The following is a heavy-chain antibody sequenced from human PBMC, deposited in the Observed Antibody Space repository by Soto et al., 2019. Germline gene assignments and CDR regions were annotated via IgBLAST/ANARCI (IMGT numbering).Heavy chain of an antibody. Sequence: HPGGSLRLSCAASGFTFSSYSMNWVRQAPGKGLEWVSYISSSSSTIYYADSVKGRFTISRDNAKNSLYLQMNSLRAEDTAVYYCARPHRNYGRPATHLFDYWGQGTLVTVSS. CDR1: GFTFSSYS. J-gene: IGHJ4*02. CDR2: ISSSSSTI. CDR3: ARPHRNYGRPATHLFDY. D-gene: IGHD2-2*01. V-gene: IGHV3-48*01.